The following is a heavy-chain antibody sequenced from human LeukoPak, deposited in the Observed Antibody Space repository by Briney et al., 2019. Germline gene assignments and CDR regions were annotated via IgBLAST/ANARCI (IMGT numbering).Heavy chain of an antibody. V-gene: IGHV5-51*01. CDR2: IYPGDSDT. D-gene: IGHD6-6*01. CDR3: ARAPYSSSSWYYYYYMDV. CDR1: GYSFTSYW. Sequence: GESLKISCKGSGYSFTSYWIAWVRQMPGKGLEWMGIIYPGDSDTRYSPSFQGQVTVSADKSISTAYLQCSSLKASDTAMYYCARAPYSSSSWYYYYYMDVWGKGTTVTVS. J-gene: IGHJ6*03.